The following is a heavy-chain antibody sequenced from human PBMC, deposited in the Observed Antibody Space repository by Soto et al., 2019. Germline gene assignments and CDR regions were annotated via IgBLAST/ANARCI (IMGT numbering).Heavy chain of an antibody. CDR3: ARDTVVVAATTYTWFAP. V-gene: IGHV1-69*13. Sequence: SVNGYCKTSVGAFSIDASGWGRQAQGQGLEWMGGIIPIFGTANYAQKFQGRVTITADESTSTAYMELSSLRSEDTAVYYCARDTVVVAATTYTWFAPWGKGTLVTGSS. CDR1: VGAFSIDA. D-gene: IGHD2-15*01. CDR2: IIPIFGTA. J-gene: IGHJ5*02.